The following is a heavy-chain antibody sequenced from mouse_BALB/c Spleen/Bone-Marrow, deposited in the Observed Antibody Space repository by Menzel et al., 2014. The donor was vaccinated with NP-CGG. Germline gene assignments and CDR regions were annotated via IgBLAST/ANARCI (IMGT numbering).Heavy chain of an antibody. CDR1: GYTFTSSW. CDR3: ARYWSGFAY. V-gene: IGHV1S130*01. D-gene: IGHD4-1*01. J-gene: IGHJ3*01. CDR2: IHPNSGNT. Sequence: QVQLQQSGSVLVRPGASVKLSCKASGYTFTSSWMHWAKQRPGQGLEWIGEIHPNSGNTNYNEKFKGKATLTVDTSSSTAYVDLSSLTSEDSAVYYCARYWSGFAYWGRGTLVTVSA.